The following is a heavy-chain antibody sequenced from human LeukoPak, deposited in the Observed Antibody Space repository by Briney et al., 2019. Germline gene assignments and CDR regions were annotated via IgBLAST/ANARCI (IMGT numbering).Heavy chain of an antibody. CDR1: GFTFSSYA. Sequence: GGSLRLSCAGSGFTFSSYAMHWVRQAPGKGLEYVSAISSNGGSTYYANSVKGRFTISRDNSKNTLYLQMGSLRAEDMAVYYCARTRSYYYGSGSYMDVWGKGTTVTVSS. V-gene: IGHV3-64*01. J-gene: IGHJ6*03. CDR3: ARTRSYYYGSGSYMDV. CDR2: ISSNGGST. D-gene: IGHD3-10*01.